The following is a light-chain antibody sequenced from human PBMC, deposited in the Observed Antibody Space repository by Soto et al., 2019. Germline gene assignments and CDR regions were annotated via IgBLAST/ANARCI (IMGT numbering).Light chain of an antibody. CDR1: QSVSSSY. Sequence: EIVLTQSPGALSLSPGERATLSCGASQSVSSSYLAWYQQKPGQAPRLLIYGASTRATGIPDRFSGNGSGTDYALSISRLEPEDFAVYYCRQYGSSPRTFGPGTQVDIK. CDR2: GAS. J-gene: IGKJ1*01. V-gene: IGKV3-20*01. CDR3: RQYGSSPRT.